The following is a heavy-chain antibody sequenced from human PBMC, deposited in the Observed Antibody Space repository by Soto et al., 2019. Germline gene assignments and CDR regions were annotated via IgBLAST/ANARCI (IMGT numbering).Heavy chain of an antibody. J-gene: IGHJ5*02. Sequence: EVQLVESGGGLVQPGGSLRLSCAASGFTFSSYSMNWVRQAPGKGLEWVSYISSSSSTIYYADSVKGRFTISRDNAKNSLYLERNSLRAEDTAVYYCAREGDSSGWYNWFDPWGQGTLVTVSS. D-gene: IGHD3-22*01. CDR2: ISSSSSTI. V-gene: IGHV3-48*01. CDR3: AREGDSSGWYNWFDP. CDR1: GFTFSSYS.